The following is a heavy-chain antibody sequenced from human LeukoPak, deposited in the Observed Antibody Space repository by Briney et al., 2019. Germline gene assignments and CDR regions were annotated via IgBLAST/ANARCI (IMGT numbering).Heavy chain of an antibody. CDR2: IYYSGST. Sequence: SETLSLTCTVSGGSISSSSYYWGWIRQPPGKGLEWIGSIYYSGSTYYNPSLKSRVTISVDTSKNQFSLKLSSVTAADTAVYYCARDGGGNWFDAWGQGTLVTVSS. J-gene: IGHJ5*02. CDR3: ARDGGGNWFDA. V-gene: IGHV4-39*07. D-gene: IGHD3-10*01. CDR1: GGSISSSSYY.